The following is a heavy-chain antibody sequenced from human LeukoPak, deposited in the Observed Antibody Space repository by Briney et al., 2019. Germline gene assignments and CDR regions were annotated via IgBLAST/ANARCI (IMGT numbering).Heavy chain of an antibody. Sequence: SVKVSCKASGGTFSSYAISWVRQAPGQGLEWMGRIIPILGIANYAQKFQGRVTITADKSTSTAYMELSSLRSEDTAVYYCARDQETQYYYDSSGYTLGHFDYWGQGTLVTVSS. CDR2: IIPILGIA. D-gene: IGHD3-22*01. J-gene: IGHJ4*02. V-gene: IGHV1-69*04. CDR1: GGTFSSYA. CDR3: ARDQETQYYYDSSGYTLGHFDY.